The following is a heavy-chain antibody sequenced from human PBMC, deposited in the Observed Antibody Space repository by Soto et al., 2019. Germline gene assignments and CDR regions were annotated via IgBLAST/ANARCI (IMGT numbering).Heavy chain of an antibody. CDR3: ARHDSVSGWNFDY. V-gene: IGHV5-51*01. CDR1: GYSFTSYW. D-gene: IGHD6-19*01. Sequence: GESLNISCKGSGYSFTSYWIGLVRQMPGKGLEWMGIIYPGDSDTRYSPSFQGQVTISADKSISTAYLQWSSLKASDTAMYYCARHDSVSGWNFDYWGQGTLVTVSS. J-gene: IGHJ4*02. CDR2: IYPGDSDT.